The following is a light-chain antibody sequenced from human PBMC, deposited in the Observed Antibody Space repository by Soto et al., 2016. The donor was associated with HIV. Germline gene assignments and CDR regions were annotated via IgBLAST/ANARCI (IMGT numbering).Light chain of an antibody. CDR1: KLGDKY. CDR2: QDS. CDR3: QAWDSSTGV. V-gene: IGLV3-1*01. J-gene: IGLJ1*01. Sequence: SYELTQPPSVSVSPGQTASITCSGDKLGDKYACWYQQKPGQSPVFVIYQDSKRPSGIPERFSGSNSGNTATLTISGTQAMDEADYYCQAWDSSTGVFGTGTKVAVL.